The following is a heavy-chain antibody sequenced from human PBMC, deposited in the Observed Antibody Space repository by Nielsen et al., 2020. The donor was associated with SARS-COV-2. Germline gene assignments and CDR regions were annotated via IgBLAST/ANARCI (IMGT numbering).Heavy chain of an antibody. V-gene: IGHV4-34*01. CDR1: GGSFSGYY. CDR3: ARGVVVPAASMDV. D-gene: IGHD2-2*01. Sequence: SQTLSLTCAVYGGSFSGYYWSWIRQPPGKGLEWIGEINHSGSTNYNPSLKSRVTISVDTSKNQFSLKLRSVTAADTAVYYCARGVVVPAASMDVWGKGTTVTVSS. CDR2: INHSGST. J-gene: IGHJ6*03.